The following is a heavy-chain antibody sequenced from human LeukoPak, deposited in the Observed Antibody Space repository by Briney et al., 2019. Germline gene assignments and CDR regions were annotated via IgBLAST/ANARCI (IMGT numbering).Heavy chain of an antibody. CDR2: ISDSGGST. Sequence: AGGSLRLSCAASGFTFSSYAMTWVRQAPGKGLEWVSTISDSGGSTYYADSVKGRFTNSRDNSKNTLYLQMNSLRAEDTAVYCCAPSAFDYWGQGTLVTVSS. V-gene: IGHV3-23*01. CDR3: APSAFDY. J-gene: IGHJ4*02. CDR1: GFTFSSYA.